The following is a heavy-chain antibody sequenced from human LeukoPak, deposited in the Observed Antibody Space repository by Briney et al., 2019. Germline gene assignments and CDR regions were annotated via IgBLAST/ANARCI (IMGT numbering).Heavy chain of an antibody. D-gene: IGHD2-2*01. Sequence: GGSLRLSCAASGFTFSSYAMHWVRQAPGKGLEWVAVISYDGSNKYYADSVEGRFTISRDNSKNTLYLQMNSLRAEDTAVYYCARAPIVVVPAASPGPLRFDYWGQGTLVIVSS. CDR3: ARAPIVVVPAASPGPLRFDY. CDR2: ISYDGSNK. J-gene: IGHJ4*02. V-gene: IGHV3-30-3*01. CDR1: GFTFSSYA.